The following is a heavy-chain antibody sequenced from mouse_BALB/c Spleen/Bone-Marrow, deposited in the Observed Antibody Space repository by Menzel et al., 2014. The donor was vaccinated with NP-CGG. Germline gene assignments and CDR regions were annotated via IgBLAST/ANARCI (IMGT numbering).Heavy chain of an antibody. D-gene: IGHD2-3*01. J-gene: IGHJ3*01. CDR3: ARYDGPAWFAY. CDR1: GYSFTTYW. V-gene: IGHV1S81*02. Sequence: QVQLQQSGAELVKPGASVRLSCKASGYSFTTYWKHWVKQRPGQGLEWIGEINPSNGRTNYNEKFKSKATLTVDKSSSTAYMQLSSLTSEDSAVYYCARYDGPAWFAYWGQGTLVTVSA. CDR2: INPSNGRT.